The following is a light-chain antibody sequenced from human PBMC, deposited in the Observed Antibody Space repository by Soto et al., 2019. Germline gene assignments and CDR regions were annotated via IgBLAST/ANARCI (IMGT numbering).Light chain of an antibody. V-gene: IGKV3-20*01. CDR3: QQYGISPWT. Sequence: EIVLTQSPGTLSLSPGERATLSCRASQSVSSSYLAWYQQKPGQAPRLLIYGASSRATGIPDRFSGSGSGTDFTLTISRLEPEDVAVYYCQQYGISPWTFGQGTKVDIK. CDR2: GAS. CDR1: QSVSSSY. J-gene: IGKJ1*01.